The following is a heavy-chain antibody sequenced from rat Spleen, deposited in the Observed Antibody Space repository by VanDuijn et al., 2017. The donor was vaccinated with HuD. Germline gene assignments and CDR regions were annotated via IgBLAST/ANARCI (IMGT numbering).Heavy chain of an antibody. CDR1: GYSITSNY. CDR2: ISFSGDT. Sequence: EVQLQESGPGLVKPSQSLSLTCSVTGYSITSNYWGWIRKFPGSKMEWIGHISFSGDTIYNPSLKSRISITRDTSKNQFFLQLKSVITEDTATYYCAGLHWFAYWGQGTLATVSS. CDR3: AGLHWFAY. J-gene: IGHJ3*01. V-gene: IGHV3-1*01.